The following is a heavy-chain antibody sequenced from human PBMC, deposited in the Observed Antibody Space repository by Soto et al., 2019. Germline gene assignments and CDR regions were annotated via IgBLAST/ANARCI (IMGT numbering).Heavy chain of an antibody. CDR2: IDPSDSYT. J-gene: IGHJ3*02. Sequence: PGESLKISCKGSGYSFTSYWISWVRQMPGKGLEWMGRIDPSDSYTNYSPSFQGHVTISADKSISTAYLQWSSLKASDTAMYYCASGIVVVTAILPDDAFDIWGQGTMVTVSS. CDR1: GYSFTSYW. CDR3: ASGIVVVTAILPDDAFDI. V-gene: IGHV5-10-1*01. D-gene: IGHD2-21*02.